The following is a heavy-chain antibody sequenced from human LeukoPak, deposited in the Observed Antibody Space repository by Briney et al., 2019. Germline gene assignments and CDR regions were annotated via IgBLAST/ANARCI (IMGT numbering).Heavy chain of an antibody. Sequence: PGGSLRLSCAASGFTFSSYAMSWVRQAPGKGLEWVSTVGGSGGYTYYADSVKGRFTISRDNSKNTLYLQMSSLRAEDTAIYYCAKVTDGYNFFDYWGQGTLVTVSS. CDR3: AKVTDGYNFFDY. CDR1: GFTFSSYA. V-gene: IGHV3-23*01. J-gene: IGHJ4*02. CDR2: VGGSGGYT. D-gene: IGHD5-24*01.